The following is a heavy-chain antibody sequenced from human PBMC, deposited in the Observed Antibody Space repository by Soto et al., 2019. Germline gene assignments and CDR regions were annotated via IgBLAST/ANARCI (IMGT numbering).Heavy chain of an antibody. J-gene: IGHJ6*02. Sequence: SETLSLTCTVSGGSISSGDYYWSWIRQPPGKGLEWIGEINHSGGTNYNPSLKSRVTISVDTSKNQFSLKLSSVTAADTAVYYCAREVRKYQLPYYGMDVWGQGTTVTVSS. CDR1: GGSISSGDYY. CDR3: AREVRKYQLPYYGMDV. D-gene: IGHD2-2*01. V-gene: IGHV4-30-4*01. CDR2: INHSGGT.